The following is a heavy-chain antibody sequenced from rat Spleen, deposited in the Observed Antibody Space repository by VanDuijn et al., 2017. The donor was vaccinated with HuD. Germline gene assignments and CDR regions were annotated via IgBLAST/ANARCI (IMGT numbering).Heavy chain of an antibody. CDR1: GLSLASYH. V-gene: IGHV2-32*01. Sequence: QVQLKESGPGLVQPSQTLSLTCTVSGLSLASYHVSWVRQPPGKGLEWMGVIWGDGSTAYNSALKSRLSISRDTSKSQVFLKMSSLKTEDTATYYCARESQGAWGQGVMVTVSS. CDR3: ARESQGA. CDR2: IWGDGST. J-gene: IGHJ2*01.